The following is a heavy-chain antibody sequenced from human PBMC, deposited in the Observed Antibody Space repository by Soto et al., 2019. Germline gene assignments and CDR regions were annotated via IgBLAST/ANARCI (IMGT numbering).Heavy chain of an antibody. Sequence: QVQLQESGPGLVKPSETLSLTCTVSGGSISSYYWSWIRQPPGKGLEWIGYIYYSGSTNYNPSLKSRVTISVYTSKTQFSLKLNSMTAADTAGYYCARHNYGSGSTYFDYWGQGTLVTVSS. CDR2: IYYSGST. V-gene: IGHV4-59*08. CDR1: GGSISSYY. CDR3: ARHNYGSGSTYFDY. D-gene: IGHD3-10*01. J-gene: IGHJ4*02.